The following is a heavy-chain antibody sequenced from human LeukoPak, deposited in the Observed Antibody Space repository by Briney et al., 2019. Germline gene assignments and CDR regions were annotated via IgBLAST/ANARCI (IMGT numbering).Heavy chain of an antibody. Sequence: PGGSLRLSCAASGFPFSSYAMSWVRQAPGKGLEWVSAISGSGGSTYYADSVKGRFTISRDNSKNTLYLQMNSLRAEDTAVYYCAKAARPHPRPYYFDYWGQGTLVTVSS. J-gene: IGHJ4*02. CDR3: AKAARPHPRPYYFDY. CDR1: GFPFSSYA. CDR2: ISGSGGST. D-gene: IGHD6-6*01. V-gene: IGHV3-23*01.